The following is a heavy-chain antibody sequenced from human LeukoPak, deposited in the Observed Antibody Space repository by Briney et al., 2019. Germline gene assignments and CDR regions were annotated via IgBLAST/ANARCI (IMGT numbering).Heavy chain of an antibody. CDR1: GFIFDDYA. J-gene: IGHJ3*02. V-gene: IGHV3-9*01. CDR2: ISWNSGSI. D-gene: IGHD4-23*01. Sequence: GGSLRLSCAASGFIFDDYAMHWVRQAPGKGLEWVSGISWNSGSIGYADSVKGRFTISRDNAKNSLYLQMNSLRTEDAALYYCAKGSLGGNSGFDTFDIWGQGTMVTVSS. CDR3: AKGSLGGNSGFDTFDI.